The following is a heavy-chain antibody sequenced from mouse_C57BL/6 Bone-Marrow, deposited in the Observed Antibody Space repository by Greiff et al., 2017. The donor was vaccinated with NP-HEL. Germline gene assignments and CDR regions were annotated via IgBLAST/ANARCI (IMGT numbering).Heavy chain of an antibody. D-gene: IGHD2-1*01. CDR1: GFSLTSYG. CDR2: IWSGGST. V-gene: IGHV2-4*01. J-gene: IGHJ4*01. Sequence: VKLLESGPGLVQPSQSLSITCTVSGFSLTSYGVHWVRQPPGKGLEWLRVIWSGGSTDYNAAFISRLSISKDNSKSQVFFKMNSLQADDTAIYYCAKIYYGNYWLAMDYWGQGTSVTVSS. CDR3: AKIYYGNYWLAMDY.